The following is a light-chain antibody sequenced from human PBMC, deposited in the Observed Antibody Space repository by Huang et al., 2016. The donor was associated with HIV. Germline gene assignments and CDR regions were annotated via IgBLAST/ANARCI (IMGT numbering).Light chain of an antibody. CDR2: GAS. CDR1: QSVSSN. J-gene: IGKJ4*01. Sequence: EIVMTQSPATLSVSPGVRATLSCRASQSVSSNLAWYQQKPGQAPRLLIYGASTRATGIPVRISGSGSGTEFTLSISSLQSEDFAVYYCQQYNNWPLTFGGGTKVEIK. CDR3: QQYNNWPLT. V-gene: IGKV3-15*01.